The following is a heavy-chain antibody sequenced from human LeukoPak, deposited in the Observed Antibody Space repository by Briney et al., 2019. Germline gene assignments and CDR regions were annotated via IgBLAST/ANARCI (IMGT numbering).Heavy chain of an antibody. Sequence: SETLSLTCKVSGYSTSSGYYWGWIRQPPGKGVEWIGSIYQSGITYYNPSLKSRVTILVDTSKNQFSLRLNSVTAADTAVYFCASNDILTGPTFDYWGPGTLVTVSS. J-gene: IGHJ4*02. V-gene: IGHV4-38-2*02. CDR1: GYSTSSGYY. CDR2: IYQSGIT. CDR3: ASNDILTGPTFDY. D-gene: IGHD3-9*01.